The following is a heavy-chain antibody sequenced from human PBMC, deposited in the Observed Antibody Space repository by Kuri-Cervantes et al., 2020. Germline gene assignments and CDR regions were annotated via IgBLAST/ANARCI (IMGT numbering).Heavy chain of an antibody. V-gene: IGHV3-48*01. D-gene: IGHD3-3*01. J-gene: IGHJ5*02. CDR1: GFTFSSYT. Sequence: GGSLRLSCAASGFTFSSYTFYWVRQTPGKGLEWLSYISSSGSTIYYADSVKGRFTISRDNAKNSLYLQMNSLRAEDTAVYYCARAEKYYNFWSGYSDGWFDPWGQGTLVTVSS. CDR2: ISSSGSTI. CDR3: ARAEKYYNFWSGYSDGWFDP.